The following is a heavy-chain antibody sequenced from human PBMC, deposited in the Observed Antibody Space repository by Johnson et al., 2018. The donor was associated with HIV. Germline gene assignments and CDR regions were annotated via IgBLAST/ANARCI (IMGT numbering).Heavy chain of an antibody. CDR3: ATTDIVGAFDI. V-gene: IGHV3-30*02. Sequence: QVQLVGSGGGVVQPGGSLRLSCAASGLTFSSYGMHWVRQAPGKGLEWVAFILYDVTKKYYADSVKGRFTISRDNFKNRLYMQINSLKVADAAVYYCATTDIVGAFDIWGQGTMVTVSS. J-gene: IGHJ3*02. CDR2: ILYDVTKK. D-gene: IGHD2-15*01. CDR1: GLTFSSYG.